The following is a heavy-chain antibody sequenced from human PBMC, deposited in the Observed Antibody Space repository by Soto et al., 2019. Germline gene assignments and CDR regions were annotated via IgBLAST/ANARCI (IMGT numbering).Heavy chain of an antibody. CDR3: AKTTRTYYYDSSKYGMDV. CDR2: ISYDGSNK. J-gene: IGHJ6*02. CDR1: GFTFSSYG. Sequence: GGSLRLSCAASGFTFSSYGMHWVRQAPGKGLEWVAVISYDGSNKYYADSVKGRFTISRDNSKNTLYLQMNSLRAEDTAVYYCAKTTRTYYYDSSKYGMDVWGQGTTVTVSS. D-gene: IGHD3-22*01. V-gene: IGHV3-30*18.